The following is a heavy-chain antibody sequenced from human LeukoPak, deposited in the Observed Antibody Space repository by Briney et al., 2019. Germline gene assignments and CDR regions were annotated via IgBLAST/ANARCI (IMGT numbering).Heavy chain of an antibody. V-gene: IGHV1-2*02. CDR1: GYTFTGYY. CDR2: INPNSGAT. CDR3: ARGTGEGYSYGRYFFDY. D-gene: IGHD5-18*01. J-gene: IGHJ4*02. Sequence: GASVKVSCKASGYTFTGYYIHWVRQAPGQGLEWMGWINPNSGATNYAQKFQGRVTMTRDTSISTAYMILSSLTSDDTAVFYCARGTGEGYSYGRYFFDYWGQGTLVTVSS.